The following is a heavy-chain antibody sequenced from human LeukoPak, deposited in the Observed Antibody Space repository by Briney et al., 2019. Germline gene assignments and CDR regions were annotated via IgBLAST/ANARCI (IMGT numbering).Heavy chain of an antibody. CDR2: INPSGGST. CDR3: ARGYSYGPKPYYFDY. V-gene: IGHV1-46*01. D-gene: IGHD5-18*01. J-gene: IGHJ4*02. CDR1: GYTFTSYD. Sequence: ASVKVSCKASGYTFTSYDINWVRQAPGQGLEWMGIINPSGGSTSYAQKFQGRVTITADESTSTAYMELSSLRSEDTAVYYCARGYSYGPKPYYFDYWGQGTLVTVSS.